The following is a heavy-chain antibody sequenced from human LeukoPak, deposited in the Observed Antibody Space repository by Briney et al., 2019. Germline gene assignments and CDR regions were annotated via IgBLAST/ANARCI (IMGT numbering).Heavy chain of an antibody. CDR3: VRGAGFGELSNIDFDY. CDR2: IKCDGSEK. D-gene: IGHD3-10*01. V-gene: IGHV3-52*01. J-gene: IGHJ4*02. Sequence: GGSLRLSCAASGFTFSSSWMHWVCQAPEKGLEWVADIKCDGSEKYYVDSVKGRLTISRDNAKNSLYLQVNSLRAEDMTVYYCVRGAGFGELSNIDFDYWGQGTLVTVSS. CDR1: GFTFSSSW.